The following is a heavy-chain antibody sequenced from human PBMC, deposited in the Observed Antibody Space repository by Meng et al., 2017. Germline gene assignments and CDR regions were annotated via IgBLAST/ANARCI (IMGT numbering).Heavy chain of an antibody. CDR3: ARDEDISAAGKLFGDY. D-gene: IGHD6-13*01. J-gene: IGHJ4*02. CDR2: INPSGGST. V-gene: IGHV1-2*02. CDR1: GYTFTSYY. Sequence: ASVKVSCKASGYTFTSYYMHWVRQAPGQGPEWMGKINPSGGSTTYAQKFQGRVTMTGDTSISTAYMELSGLRSDDTAMYYCARDEDISAAGKLFGDYWGQGTLVTVSS.